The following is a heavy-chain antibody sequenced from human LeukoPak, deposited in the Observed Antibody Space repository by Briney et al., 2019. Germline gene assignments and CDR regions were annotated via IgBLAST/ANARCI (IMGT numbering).Heavy chain of an antibody. J-gene: IGHJ4*02. V-gene: IGHV7-4-1*02. D-gene: IGHD2-8*01. CDR1: GYTFTSYA. CDR2: INTNTGNP. CDR3: ARTMVYAIFYYFDY. Sequence: GASVKVSCKASGYTFTSYAMNWVRQAPGPGLEWMGWINTNTGNPTYAQGFTGRFVFSLDTSVSTAYLQISSLKAEDTAVYYCARTMVYAIFYYFDYWGQGTLVTVSS.